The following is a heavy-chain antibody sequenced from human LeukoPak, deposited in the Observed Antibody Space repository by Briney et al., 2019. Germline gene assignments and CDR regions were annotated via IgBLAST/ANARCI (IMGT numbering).Heavy chain of an antibody. CDR1: GYTFTGYY. CDR3: ARVPPSTAGLNYFDY. D-gene: IGHD6-13*01. Sequence: ASVKVSCKASGYTFTGYYMHWVRQAPGQGLEWMGRINPNSGGTNYAQKFQGRVTMTRDTSISTAYMELSRLRSDDTAVYYCARVPPSTAGLNYFDYWGQGTLVTVSS. CDR2: INPNSGGT. J-gene: IGHJ4*02. V-gene: IGHV1-2*06.